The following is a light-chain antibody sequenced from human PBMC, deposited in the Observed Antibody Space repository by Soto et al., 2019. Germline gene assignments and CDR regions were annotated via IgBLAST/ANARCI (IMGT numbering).Light chain of an antibody. J-gene: IGLJ1*01. CDR1: TSDFNYYNS. Sequence: QSVLTQPASVSGSPGQSITISCTGTTSDFNYYNSVSWYQHHPGEAPKLVIYNVSNRPSGVSYRFSGSKSGNTASLTISGLQAEDEADYYCTSYTSSTTYFFGTGTKVTVL. CDR2: NVS. V-gene: IGLV2-14*03. CDR3: TSYTSSTTYF.